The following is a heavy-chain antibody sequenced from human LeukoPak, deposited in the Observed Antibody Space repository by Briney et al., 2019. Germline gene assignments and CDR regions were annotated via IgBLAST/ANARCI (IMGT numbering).Heavy chain of an antibody. J-gene: IGHJ4*02. Sequence: PSETLSLTCTVSRGSITSSSYYWGWMRQPPGKGLEWIGSIYYSGSTYYNPSLKSRVTISVDTSKNQFSLKLSSVTAADTAVHYCARGHCFGGDCYFDYWGPGTLVTVSS. CDR1: RGSITSSSYY. CDR3: ARGHCFGGDCYFDY. D-gene: IGHD2-21*02. V-gene: IGHV4-39*01. CDR2: IYYSGST.